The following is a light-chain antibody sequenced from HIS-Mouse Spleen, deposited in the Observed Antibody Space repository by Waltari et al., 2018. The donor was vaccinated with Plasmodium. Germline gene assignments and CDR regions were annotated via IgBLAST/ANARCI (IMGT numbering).Light chain of an antibody. Sequence: SYELTQPPSVSVSPGQTARSTCPGDSLPDKYAYLYQQKSGQAPVLVIYEDSKRHSGIPERFSGSSSGTMATLTISGAQVEDEADYYCYSTDSSGNHRVFGGGTKLTVL. CDR2: EDS. CDR3: YSTDSSGNHRV. J-gene: IGLJ3*02. CDR1: SLPDKY. V-gene: IGLV3-10*01.